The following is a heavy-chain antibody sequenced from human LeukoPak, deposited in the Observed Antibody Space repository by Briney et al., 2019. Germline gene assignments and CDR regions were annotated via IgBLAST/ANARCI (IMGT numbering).Heavy chain of an antibody. CDR3: ARDRGTAGGFAFDI. CDR2: ISGGGGST. CDR1: GFPFSSYA. D-gene: IGHD6-13*01. Sequence: PGGSLRLSCAASGFPFSSYAMSWVRQAPGKGVEWVSAISGGGGSTYLADSAKGRFTISRDNCKNTLYLQMNSLRAEDTAVYYCARDRGTAGGFAFDIWGQGTMVTVSS. J-gene: IGHJ3*02. V-gene: IGHV3-23*01.